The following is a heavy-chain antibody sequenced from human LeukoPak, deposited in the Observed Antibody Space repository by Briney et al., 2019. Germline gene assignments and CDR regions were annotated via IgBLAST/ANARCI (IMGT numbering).Heavy chain of an antibody. V-gene: IGHV4-4*07. D-gene: IGHD1-26*01. CDR3: ARGGSYYTDAFDI. J-gene: IGHJ3*02. CDR1: GGSISSYY. Sequence: SENLSLNCTVSGGSISSYYWSWIRQPAGKGLEWIRRIYTSGRTNYNPSLKSRVTMSVDTSKNQFSLKLSSVTAADTAVYYCARGGSYYTDAFDIWGQGTMDTVSS. CDR2: IYTSGRT.